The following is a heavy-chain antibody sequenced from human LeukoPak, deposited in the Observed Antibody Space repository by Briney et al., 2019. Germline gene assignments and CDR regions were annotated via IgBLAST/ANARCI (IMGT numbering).Heavy chain of an antibody. Sequence: PGGSLRLSCAASGFTFSSYAIHWVRQAPGKGLEWVAVISYDGSNKYYTTSVKGRFTISRDNSKNTLYLQMNSLRAEDTAVYYCAKEGYGDRGSWGYFDYWGQGTLVTVSS. J-gene: IGHJ4*02. V-gene: IGHV3-30*04. CDR1: GFTFSSYA. CDR3: AKEGYGDRGSWGYFDY. CDR2: ISYDGSNK. D-gene: IGHD4-17*01.